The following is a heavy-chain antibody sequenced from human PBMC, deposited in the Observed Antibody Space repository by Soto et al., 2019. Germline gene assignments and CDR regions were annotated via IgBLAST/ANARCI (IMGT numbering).Heavy chain of an antibody. CDR3: AKDRGFIDPFDY. CDR1: GFAFSSYA. D-gene: IGHD3-16*02. CDR2: ISGSTRGT. Sequence: EVQLLESGGGLVQPGGSLRLSCAASGFAFSSYAMSWVRQAPGKGLEWVSSISGSTRGTYYAYAFKGHFTISRDNSNNTLYLHMTSLRAEDTAVDYCAKDRGFIDPFDYWGKGALVTVSS. J-gene: IGHJ4*02. V-gene: IGHV3-23*01.